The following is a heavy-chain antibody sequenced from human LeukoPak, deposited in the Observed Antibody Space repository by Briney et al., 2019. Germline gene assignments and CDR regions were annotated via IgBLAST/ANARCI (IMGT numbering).Heavy chain of an antibody. Sequence: SETLSLTCTVSGGSISSYYWTWIRQPPGKGLEWIGYIFYTGSTNYNPSFKSRVTMSVDTSNNQFSLKLTSVTAADTAVYYCARRAVPTWYFDLWGRGTQVTVSS. CDR3: ARRAVPTWYFDL. CDR1: GGSISSYY. D-gene: IGHD4-17*01. CDR2: IFYTGST. V-gene: IGHV4-59*08. J-gene: IGHJ2*01.